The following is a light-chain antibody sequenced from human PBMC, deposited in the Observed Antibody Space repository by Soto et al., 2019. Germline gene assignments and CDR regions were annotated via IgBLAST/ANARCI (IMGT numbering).Light chain of an antibody. CDR2: DVA. CDR1: SIDVGGYNY. CDR3: SSYTSSSTLYV. J-gene: IGLJ1*01. V-gene: IGLV2-14*03. Sequence: QCALTQPASVSGSPGQWIAISCTGASIDVGGYNYVSWYQQHPGKAPKLMIYDVASRPSGVSDRFSGSKSGNTASLTISGLQAEDEADYYCSSYTSSSTLYVFGTGTKVTVL.